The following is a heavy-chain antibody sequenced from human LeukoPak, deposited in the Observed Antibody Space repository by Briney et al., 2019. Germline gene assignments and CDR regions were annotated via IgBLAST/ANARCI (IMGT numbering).Heavy chain of an antibody. CDR1: GFTFDDYA. V-gene: IGHV3-9*01. Sequence: GRSLRLSCAASGFTFDDYAMHWVRHAPGKGLEWVSGISWNSGSIGYADSVKGRFAISRDNAKNSLYLQMNSLRAEDTALYYCAKDYGSGSWLDYWGQGTLVTVSS. CDR2: ISWNSGSI. D-gene: IGHD3-10*01. CDR3: AKDYGSGSWLDY. J-gene: IGHJ4*02.